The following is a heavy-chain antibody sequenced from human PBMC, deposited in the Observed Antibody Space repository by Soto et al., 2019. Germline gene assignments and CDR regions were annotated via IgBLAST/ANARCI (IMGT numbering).Heavy chain of an antibody. V-gene: IGHV1-18*01. J-gene: IGHJ4*02. CDR2: VSAYNGDT. D-gene: IGHD5-12*01. Sequence: QVQLVQSGGEVKPPGASVKVSCKASGYPFTTYGITWVRQAPGQGLEWMGWVSAYNGDTNYAQKFQGRLTMTTDTATNTAYMELRSLRSDDTVLYYCSSDGRIVASALKDYWGQGTLVTASS. CDR1: GYPFTTYG. CDR3: SSDGRIVASALKDY.